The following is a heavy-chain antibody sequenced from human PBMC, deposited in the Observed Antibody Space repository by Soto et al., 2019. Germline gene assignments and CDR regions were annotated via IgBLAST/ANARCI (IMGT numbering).Heavy chain of an antibody. CDR2: ISGSGGST. CDR1: VFTFISYA. Sequence: GWSLRLSCASSVFTFISYAMSWVRQAPGKGLEWVSAISGSGGSTYYADSVKGRFTISRDNSKNTLYLQMNSLRAEDTAVYYCAKTYYDFWSGKRPGAFDIWGQGTMVTVSS. D-gene: IGHD3-3*01. V-gene: IGHV3-23*01. J-gene: IGHJ3*02. CDR3: AKTYYDFWSGKRPGAFDI.